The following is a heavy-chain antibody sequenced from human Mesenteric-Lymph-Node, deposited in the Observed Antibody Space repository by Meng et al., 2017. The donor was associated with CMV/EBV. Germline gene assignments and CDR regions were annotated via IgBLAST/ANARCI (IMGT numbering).Heavy chain of an antibody. CDR2: IRSKTYGGTT. CDR3: TRCDYAYYGMDV. V-gene: IGHV3-49*04. Sequence: GESLKISCTGSGLSFGDYSMSWVRQAPGKGLEWISFIRSKTYGGTTEYAASVNGRFTISRDDSKSIAYLQMNSLKTEDTAVYYCTRCDYAYYGMDVWGQGTTVTVSS. J-gene: IGHJ6*02. CDR1: GLSFGDYS.